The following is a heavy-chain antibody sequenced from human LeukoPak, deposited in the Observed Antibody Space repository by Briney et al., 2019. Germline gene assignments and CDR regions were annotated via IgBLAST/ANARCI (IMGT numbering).Heavy chain of an antibody. CDR3: ARDGVEVAVAGTAFFDY. V-gene: IGHV1-8*03. D-gene: IGHD6-19*01. CDR2: MNPNSGNT. J-gene: IGHJ4*02. Sequence: ASVKVSCKASGYTFTSYDINWVRQATGQGLEWMGWMNPNSGNTGYAQKFQGRVTITRNTSISTAYMELSSLRSEDTAVYYCARDGVEVAVAGTAFFDYWGQGTLVTVSS. CDR1: GYTFTSYD.